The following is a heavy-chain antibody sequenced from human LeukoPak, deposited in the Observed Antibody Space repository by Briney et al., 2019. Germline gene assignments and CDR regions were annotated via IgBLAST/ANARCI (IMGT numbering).Heavy chain of an antibody. CDR3: TRPSYDSSVSGVVY. D-gene: IGHD3-22*01. CDR1: GFTFSGSA. CDR2: IRSKANSYAT. V-gene: IGHV3-73*01. Sequence: PGGSLRLSCAASGFTFSGSAMHWVRQASGKGLEWIGRIRSKANSYATTDVASAKGRFTISRDDSKNTAYLQMNSLKTEDTAVYYCTRPSYDSSVSGVVYWGQGTLVTVSS. J-gene: IGHJ4*02.